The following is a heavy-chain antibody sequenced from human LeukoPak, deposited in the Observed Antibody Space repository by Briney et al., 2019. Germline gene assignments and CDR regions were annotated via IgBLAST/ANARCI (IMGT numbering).Heavy chain of an antibody. J-gene: IGHJ6*03. V-gene: IGHV3-23*01. CDR2: ISGSGGGT. Sequence: GGSLRLSCAASGFTFSSYAMSWVRQAPGKGLEWVSAISGSGGGTYYADSVKGRFTISRDNSKNTLYLQMNSLRAEDTAVYYCAKVEQQRDFWSGNYYYMDVWGKGTTVTVSS. CDR1: GFTFSSYA. CDR3: AKVEQQRDFWSGNYYYMDV. D-gene: IGHD3-3*01.